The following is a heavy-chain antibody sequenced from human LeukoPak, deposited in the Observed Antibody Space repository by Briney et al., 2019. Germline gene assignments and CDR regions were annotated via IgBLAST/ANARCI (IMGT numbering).Heavy chain of an antibody. V-gene: IGHV4-4*07. CDR3: ARFWSSAFDI. J-gene: IGHJ3*02. D-gene: IGHD3-3*01. Sequence: SETLSLTCTVSGGSIGSYYWSWIRQPAGKGLEWIGRIYTSGSTNYNPSLKSRVTISVDRSKNQFSLKLSSVTAADTAVYYCARFWSSAFDIWGQGTMVTVSS. CDR1: GGSIGSYY. CDR2: IYTSGST.